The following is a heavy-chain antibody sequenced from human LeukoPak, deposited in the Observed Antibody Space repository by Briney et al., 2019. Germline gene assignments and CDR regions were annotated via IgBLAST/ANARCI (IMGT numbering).Heavy chain of an antibody. D-gene: IGHD5-18*01. J-gene: IGHJ4*02. CDR1: GFTVSSNY. Sequence: PGGSLRLSCAASGFTVSSNYMSWVRQSPGKGLEWVSLTYSGGTTNYADSVKGRFTISRDNSKNTLYLQMNSLRVEDTAVYYCATKRGYNYGLDYWGQGTPVTVSS. CDR2: TYSGGTT. V-gene: IGHV3-53*01. CDR3: ATKRGYNYGLDY.